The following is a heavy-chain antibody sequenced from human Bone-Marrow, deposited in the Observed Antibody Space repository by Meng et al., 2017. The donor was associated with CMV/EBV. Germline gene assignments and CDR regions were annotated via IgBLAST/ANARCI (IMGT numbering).Heavy chain of an antibody. Sequence: GESLKISCAASGFTFSSYAMSWVRQAPGKGLEWVSAISGSGGSTYYADSVKGRFTISRDNSKNTLYLQMNSLRAEDTAVYYCAKNPGYNSETSFDYWGQGTRVTGSS. J-gene: IGHJ4*02. CDR3: AKNPGYNSETSFDY. CDR2: ISGSGGST. CDR1: GFTFSSYA. V-gene: IGHV3-23*01. D-gene: IGHD5-24*01.